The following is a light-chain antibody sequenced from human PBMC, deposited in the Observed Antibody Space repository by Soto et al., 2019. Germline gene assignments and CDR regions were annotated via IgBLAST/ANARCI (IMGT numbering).Light chain of an antibody. Sequence: DIQMTQAPPSVSASVGDRVTITCRASQGIDTWLAWYQQKPGKAPKLLIYAASNLQSGVPSRFSGSGSGTDFTLTISSLQPEDFATYYCQPANSFPFTFGPGTKVDIK. CDR1: QGIDTW. CDR3: QPANSFPFT. CDR2: AAS. V-gene: IGKV1-12*01. J-gene: IGKJ3*01.